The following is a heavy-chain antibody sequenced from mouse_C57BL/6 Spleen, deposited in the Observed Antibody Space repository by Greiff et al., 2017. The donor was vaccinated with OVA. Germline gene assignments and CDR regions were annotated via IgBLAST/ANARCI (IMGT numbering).Heavy chain of an antibody. CDR1: GYTFTEYT. D-gene: IGHD1-1*01. CDR3: ARHEEGITTVVATDAMDY. CDR2: FYPGSGSI. Sequence: VQLQQSGAELVKPGASVKLSCKASGYTFTEYTIHWVKQRSGQGLEWIGWFYPGSGSIKYNEKFKDKATLTADKSSSTVYMELSRLTSEDSAVYCCARHEEGITTVVATDAMDYWGQGTSVTVSS. J-gene: IGHJ4*01. V-gene: IGHV1-62-2*01.